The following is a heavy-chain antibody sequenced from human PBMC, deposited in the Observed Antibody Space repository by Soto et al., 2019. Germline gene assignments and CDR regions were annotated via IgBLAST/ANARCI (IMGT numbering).Heavy chain of an antibody. J-gene: IGHJ6*02. V-gene: IGHV3-30*18. CDR2: ISYDGNNK. CDR3: AKCLVGYVFGVQDYYFGMDV. CDR1: GFKFSTYG. D-gene: IGHD1-26*01. Sequence: QVQLVESGGGVVQPGRSLRLSCGASGFKFSTYGMHWVRQAPGKGLEWVAVISYDGNNKDYADSVKGRFTISRDNSKNTSYLQMNSLRAEDTAVYYCAKCLVGYVFGVQDYYFGMDVWGQGTTVAVSS.